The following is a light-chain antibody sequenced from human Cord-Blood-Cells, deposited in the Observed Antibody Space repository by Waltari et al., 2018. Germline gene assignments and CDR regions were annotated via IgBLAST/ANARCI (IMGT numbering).Light chain of an antibody. V-gene: IGKV1-9*01. CDR1: QGISSY. J-gene: IGKJ1*01. Sequence: DIQLTQSPSFLSASLGDRVTITCRASQGISSYLAWYQQKPGKAPKLLIYAASTLQSGVPSRFSGSGSGTEFTLTISSLQPEDFATYYCQQLNSYPRTFGQGP. CDR2: AAS. CDR3: QQLNSYPRT.